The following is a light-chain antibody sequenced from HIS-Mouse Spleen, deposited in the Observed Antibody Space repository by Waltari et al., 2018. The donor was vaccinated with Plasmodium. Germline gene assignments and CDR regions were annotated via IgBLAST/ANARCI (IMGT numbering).Light chain of an antibody. Sequence: QSVLTQPPSASGTPGQRVTISCSGSISSIGSITLTWSQQLPGTAPKLLIHSNNQRPSGVPDRFSGSKSGTSASLAISGLQSEDEADYYCAAWDDSLNGVVFAGGTKLTVL. CDR2: SNN. CDR3: AAWDDSLNGVV. J-gene: IGLJ2*01. V-gene: IGLV1-44*01. CDR1: ISSIGSIT.